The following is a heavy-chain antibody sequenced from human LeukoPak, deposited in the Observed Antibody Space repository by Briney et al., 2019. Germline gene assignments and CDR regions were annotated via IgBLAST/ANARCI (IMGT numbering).Heavy chain of an antibody. J-gene: IGHJ6*03. V-gene: IGHV1-18*01. CDR1: GYTFTSYG. Sequence: ASVKVSCKASGYTFTSYGISWARQAPGQGLEWMGWISAYNGNTNYAQKLQGRVTMTTDTSTSTAYMELRSLRSDDTAVYYCARDHGYCSGGSCYFLYYMDVWGKGTTVTVSS. CDR2: ISAYNGNT. D-gene: IGHD2-15*01. CDR3: ARDHGYCSGGSCYFLYYMDV.